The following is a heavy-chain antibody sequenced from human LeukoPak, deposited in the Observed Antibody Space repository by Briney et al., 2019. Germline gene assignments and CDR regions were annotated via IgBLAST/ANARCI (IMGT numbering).Heavy chain of an antibody. CDR2: ISWNSGKI. J-gene: IGHJ4*02. D-gene: IGHD6-13*01. CDR1: GFIFDDYA. CDR3: AKDRGYSSSFFEI. Sequence: GGSLRLSCAASGFIFDDYAMHWVRQVPGKGLEWVSGISWNSGKIDYADSVKGRFTISRDNAKNSLYLQMNSLRVEDMALYYCAKDRGYSSSFFEIWGQGTLVTVSS. V-gene: IGHV3-9*03.